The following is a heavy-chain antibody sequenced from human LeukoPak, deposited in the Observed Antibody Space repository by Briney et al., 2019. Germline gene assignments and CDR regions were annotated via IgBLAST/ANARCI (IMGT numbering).Heavy chain of an antibody. CDR2: ISAYNGNT. D-gene: IGHD3-10*01. Sequence: ASVKVSCKASGYTFTSYGISWVRQAPGQGLEWMGWISAYNGNTNYAQKLQGRVTMTTDTSASTAYMELSSLRSEDTAVYYCARDGGFGRIYYYHYGMDVWGQGTTVTVSS. CDR3: ARDGGFGRIYYYHYGMDV. CDR1: GYTFTSYG. V-gene: IGHV1-18*01. J-gene: IGHJ6*02.